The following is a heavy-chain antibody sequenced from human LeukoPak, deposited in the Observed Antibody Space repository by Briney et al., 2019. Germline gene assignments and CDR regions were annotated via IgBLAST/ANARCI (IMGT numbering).Heavy chain of an antibody. D-gene: IGHD3-9*01. CDR1: GFTFSDYY. CDR2: INSVSSHI. J-gene: IGHJ4*02. CDR3: TRDPTYYLRYGYFDF. V-gene: IGHV3-11*04. Sequence: GGSLRLSCAASGFTFSDYYMSWIRQAPGKGLEWVSSINSVSSHIYYANSVRGRFTISRDNAKNSLYLQMSSLTAEDTAVYYCTRDPTYYLRYGYFDFWGQGVLVTVSS.